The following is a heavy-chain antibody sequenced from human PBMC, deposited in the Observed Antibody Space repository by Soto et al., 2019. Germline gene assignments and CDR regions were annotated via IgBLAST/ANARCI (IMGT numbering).Heavy chain of an antibody. CDR2: IYYSGST. J-gene: IGHJ5*02. V-gene: IGHV4-30-4*01. Sequence: SETLSLTCTVSGGSISSGDYYWSWIRQPPGKGLEWIGYIYYSGSTYYNPSPKSRVTISVDTSKNQFSLKLSSVTAADTAVYYCARERPDGSRLAPWGQGTLVTVSS. CDR1: GGSISSGDYY. CDR3: ARERPDGSRLAP. D-gene: IGHD6-13*01.